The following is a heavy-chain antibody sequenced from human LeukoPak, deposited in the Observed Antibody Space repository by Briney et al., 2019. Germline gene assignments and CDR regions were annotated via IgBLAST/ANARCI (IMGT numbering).Heavy chain of an antibody. CDR3: GRGAGFGELYLPYYYYYGMDV. D-gene: IGHD3-10*01. Sequence: GGSLRLSCAASGFTFSSYGMHWVRQAPGKGLEWVAVIWYDGSNKYYADSVKGRFTISRDNSKNTLYLQMNSLRAEDTAVYYGGRGAGFGELYLPYYYYYGMDVGGQGTRVTVSS. CDR1: GFTFSSYG. J-gene: IGHJ6*02. V-gene: IGHV3-33*01. CDR2: IWYDGSNK.